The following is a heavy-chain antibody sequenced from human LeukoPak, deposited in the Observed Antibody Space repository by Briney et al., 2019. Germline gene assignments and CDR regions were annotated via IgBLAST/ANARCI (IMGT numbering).Heavy chain of an antibody. CDR3: ARNYDFWSGYHGYFDY. CDR1: GGTFSSYA. CDR2: IIPIFGTA. V-gene: IGHV1-69*13. J-gene: IGHJ4*02. Sequence: SVKVPCKASGGTFSSYAISWVRQAPGQGLEWMGGIIPIFGTANYAQKFQGRVTITADESTSTAYMELSSLRSEDTAVYYCARNYDFWSGYHGYFDYWGQGTLVTVSS. D-gene: IGHD3-3*01.